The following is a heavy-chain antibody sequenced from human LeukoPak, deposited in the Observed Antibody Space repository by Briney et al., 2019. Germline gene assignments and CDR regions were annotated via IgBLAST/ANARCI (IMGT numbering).Heavy chain of an antibody. CDR3: ARLAPDYADYWFDP. D-gene: IGHD4-17*01. J-gene: IGHJ5*02. V-gene: IGHV5-51*01. CDR1: GYDFSTKW. CDR2: IYPTDSIT. Sequence: PGESLKISCQTSGYDFSTKWIGWVRQMPGKGLEWMGIIYPTDSITRYSPSFQGHVSISADTSINTAYLQWASLRPSDTAMYFCARLAPDYADYWFDPWGQGTLVTVSS.